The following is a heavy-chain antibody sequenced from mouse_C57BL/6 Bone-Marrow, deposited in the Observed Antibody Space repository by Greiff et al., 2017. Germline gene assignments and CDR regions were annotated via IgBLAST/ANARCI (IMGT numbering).Heavy chain of an antibody. CDR2: ISDGGSYT. V-gene: IGHV5-4*01. D-gene: IGHD1-1*01. Sequence: EVKLVESGGGLVKPGGSLKLSCAASGFTFSSYAMSWVRQTPGKRLEWVATISDGGSYTYYPDNVKGRFTISRDNAKNNLYLQMSHLKSEDTAMYYCARDPYGSSYYYAMDYWGQGTSVTVSS. CDR1: GFTFSSYA. CDR3: ARDPYGSSYYYAMDY. J-gene: IGHJ4*01.